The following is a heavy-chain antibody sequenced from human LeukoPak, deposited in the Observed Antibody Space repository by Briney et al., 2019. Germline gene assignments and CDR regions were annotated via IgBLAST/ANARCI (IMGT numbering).Heavy chain of an antibody. Sequence: GGSLRLSCAASGFTFSSYAMSWVRQAPGKGREGVSAISGSGGSTYYADSVKGRFTISRDNSKNTLYLQMNSLRAEDTAVYYCAKDRHRLWWPLDYWGQGTLVTVSS. CDR2: ISGSGGST. D-gene: IGHD2-21*01. V-gene: IGHV3-23*01. J-gene: IGHJ4*02. CDR3: AKDRHRLWWPLDY. CDR1: GFTFSSYA.